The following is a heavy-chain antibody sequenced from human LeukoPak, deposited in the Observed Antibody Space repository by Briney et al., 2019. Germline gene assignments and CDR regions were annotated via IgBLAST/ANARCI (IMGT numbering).Heavy chain of an antibody. V-gene: IGHV4-59*01. CDR2: SYYSGNA. Sequence: KPSETLSLTCTVSGGSINNYYWYWMRQPPGKGLELLAYSYYSGNANYNPSLESRVTISVDTSMNQFSLKVSSVTAADTAVYYCASLPDTAMDRFDYWGQGTLVTVSS. CDR3: ASLPDTAMDRFDY. D-gene: IGHD5-18*01. CDR1: GGSINNYY. J-gene: IGHJ4*02.